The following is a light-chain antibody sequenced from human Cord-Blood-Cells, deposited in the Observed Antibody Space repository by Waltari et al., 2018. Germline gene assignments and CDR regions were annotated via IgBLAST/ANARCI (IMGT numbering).Light chain of an antibody. J-gene: IGKJ2*01. CDR1: QSVSSY. CDR2: DAS. Sequence: EIVLTQSPATLSLSPGERATLSCRASQSVSSYLAWYQQKPGQAPRLLIYDASNRATGSPARFSGGGSGTAFTLNISSLEPADFAVYYCQQRSNWPPTFGQGTKLEIK. V-gene: IGKV3-11*01. CDR3: QQRSNWPPT.